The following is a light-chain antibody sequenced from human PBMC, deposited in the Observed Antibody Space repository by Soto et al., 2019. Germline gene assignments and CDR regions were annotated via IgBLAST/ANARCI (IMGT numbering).Light chain of an antibody. J-gene: IGKJ5*01. CDR3: QQSYSTPIT. CDR2: AAS. CDR1: QSISSY. V-gene: IGKV1-39*01. Sequence: DIQMTQSPSSLSASVGDRVTITCRASQSISSYLNLYQQKPGKAPKLLIYAASSLQSGVPSRFSGSGSGTDFTLTISSLQPEDFATYYCQQSYSTPITFGQGTRLE.